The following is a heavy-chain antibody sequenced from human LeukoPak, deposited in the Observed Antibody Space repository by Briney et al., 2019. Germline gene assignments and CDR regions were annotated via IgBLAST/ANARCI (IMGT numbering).Heavy chain of an antibody. J-gene: IGHJ5*02. V-gene: IGHV6-1*01. CDR3: AGGSTFDP. CDR1: GASVSGNSAA. CDR2: TYYRSKWYY. Sequence: SQTLSLTCAISGASVSGNSAAWNWIRQSPSRGLEWLGRTYYRSKWYYDYATSVKSRITINPDTSKNQFSLQLNSVTPEDTAIYYCAGGSTFDPWGQGTLVTVSS.